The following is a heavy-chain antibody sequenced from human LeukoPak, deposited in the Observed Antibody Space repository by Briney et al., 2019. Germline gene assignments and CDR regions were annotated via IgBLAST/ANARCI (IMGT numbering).Heavy chain of an antibody. CDR3: ARRMVATSYFYGMDV. D-gene: IGHD5-12*01. J-gene: IGHJ6*02. CDR1: GGTFSIYG. V-gene: IGHV1-69*13. CDR2: IIPIFGTA. Sequence: SVKVSCKASGGTFSIYGISWVRQAPGQGLEWMGGIIPIFGTANYAQKFQGRVTITADESTSTAYMELSSLRSEDTAVYYCARRMVATSYFYGMDVWGQGTTVTVSS.